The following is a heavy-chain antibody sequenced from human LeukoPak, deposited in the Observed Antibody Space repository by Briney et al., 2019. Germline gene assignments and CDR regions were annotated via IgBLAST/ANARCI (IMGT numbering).Heavy chain of an antibody. CDR1: GGSISKYY. V-gene: IGHV4-59*08. D-gene: IGHD3-10*01. Sequence: PSETLSLTCSVSGGSISKYYWSWIRQPPGKGREGIGYIYHSGSTNYNPSLNSRVTISVDTSRNQFSLKLSSVTAADTAVYYCARHHFGSGSWLFDLWGQGTTVTVSS. J-gene: IGHJ5*02. CDR3: ARHHFGSGSWLFDL. CDR2: IYHSGST.